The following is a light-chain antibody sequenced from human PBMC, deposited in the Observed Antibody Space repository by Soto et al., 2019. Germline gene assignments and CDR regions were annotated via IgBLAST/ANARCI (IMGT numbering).Light chain of an antibody. J-gene: IGKJ2*01. CDR2: AAS. Sequence: DIQMTQSPSSLSASVGDRVTITCRASQSISTYLSWYQQKPGQAPKVLIYAASRLERGVPSRFSGSGSVTDFALTVSSLQPEDFATYYCQQSYRKPATFGQGTNLEIK. V-gene: IGKV1-39*01. CDR1: QSISTY. CDR3: QQSYRKPAT.